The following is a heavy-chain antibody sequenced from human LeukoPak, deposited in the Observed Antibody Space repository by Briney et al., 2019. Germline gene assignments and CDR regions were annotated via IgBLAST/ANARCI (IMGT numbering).Heavy chain of an antibody. CDR2: INPSRCNT. Sequence: AAVKVSCKASGYTFTSYYIHGVRQAPGQGREGMGLINPSRCNTNYAQKFKGRVAMTSDTSTSTVSMQLRRLRSEDPAVYYCARGPSITMVRGGQWYSYMDVWGKGTTVTISS. V-gene: IGHV1-46*01. CDR3: ARGPSITMVRGGQWYSYMDV. J-gene: IGHJ6*03. D-gene: IGHD3-10*01. CDR1: GYTFTSYY.